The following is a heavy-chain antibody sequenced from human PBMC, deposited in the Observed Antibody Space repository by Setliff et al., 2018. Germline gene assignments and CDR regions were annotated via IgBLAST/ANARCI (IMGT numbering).Heavy chain of an antibody. V-gene: IGHV3-33*06. Sequence: PGGSLRLSCAASGFTFSTYRMHWVRQAPGKGLEWVAVILDDGVKKYHADSVKGRFTISRDNSKNSLYLQMDSLRPEDTAVYYCAKDRLFPRYWGLGTLVTVSS. J-gene: IGHJ4*02. CDR2: ILDDGVKK. D-gene: IGHD2-21*01. CDR1: GFTFSTYR. CDR3: AKDRLFPRY.